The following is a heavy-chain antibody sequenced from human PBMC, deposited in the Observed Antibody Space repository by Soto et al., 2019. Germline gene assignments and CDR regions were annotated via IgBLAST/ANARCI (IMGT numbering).Heavy chain of an antibody. V-gene: IGHV3-23*01. D-gene: IGHD3-10*01. CDR2: VSGSGVST. CDR1: GFTFSTYA. Sequence: GGSLRLSCAASGFTFSTYAMSWVRQAPGKGLEWVSAVSGSGVSTYYADSVKGRFTISRDNSINRLYLQMNSLRTEDTAVYYCSHPRGFGVFDAYDIWGQGTMVTVSS. J-gene: IGHJ3*02. CDR3: SHPRGFGVFDAYDI.